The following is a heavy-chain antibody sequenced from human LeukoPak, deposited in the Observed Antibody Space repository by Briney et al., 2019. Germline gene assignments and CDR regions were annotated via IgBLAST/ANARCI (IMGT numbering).Heavy chain of an antibody. CDR2: ISSSGSTI. CDR1: GFTFSNYA. CDR3: ARDPGSGYDSGDY. J-gene: IGHJ4*02. Sequence: GGSLRLSCAASGFTFSNYAMSWVRQAPGKGLEWVSYISSSGSTIYYADSVKGRFTISRDNAKNSLYLQMNSLRAEDTAVYYCARDPGSGYDSGDYWGQGTLVTVSS. V-gene: IGHV3-11*01. D-gene: IGHD5-12*01.